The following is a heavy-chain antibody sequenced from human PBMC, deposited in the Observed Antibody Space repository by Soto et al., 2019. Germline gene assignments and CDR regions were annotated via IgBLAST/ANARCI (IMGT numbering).Heavy chain of an antibody. CDR3: ASGLRWDPWDPASYYFDY. Sequence: QVQLQESGPGLVKPSETLSLTCTVSGGSISRYYWSWIRQPPGKGLEWIGYIYYSGSTNYNPSLKRRVTISVDTSKNQFSLKLSSVTAADTAVYYCASGLRWDPWDPASYYFDYWGQGTLVTVSS. J-gene: IGHJ4*02. CDR1: GGSISRYY. D-gene: IGHD1-26*01. CDR2: IYYSGST. V-gene: IGHV4-59*08.